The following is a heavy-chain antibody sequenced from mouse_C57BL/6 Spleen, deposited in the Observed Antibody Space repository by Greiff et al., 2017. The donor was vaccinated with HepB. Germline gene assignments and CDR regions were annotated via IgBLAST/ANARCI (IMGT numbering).Heavy chain of an antibody. V-gene: IGHV3-6*01. J-gene: IGHJ2*01. D-gene: IGHD2-4*01. CDR3: ARIYYDYDGAYYFDY. Sequence: EVKLMESGPGLVKPSQSLSLTCSVTGYSITSGYYWNWIRQFPGNKLEWMGYISYDGSNNYNPSLKNRISITRDTSKNQFFLKLNSVTTEDTATYYCARIYYDYDGAYYFDYWGQGTTLTVSS. CDR1: GYSITSGYY. CDR2: ISYDGSN.